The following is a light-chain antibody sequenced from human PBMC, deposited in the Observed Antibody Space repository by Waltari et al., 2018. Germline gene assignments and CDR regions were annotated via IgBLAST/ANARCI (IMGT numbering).Light chain of an antibody. CDR1: QSLVHSDGNTY. J-gene: IGKJ4*01. V-gene: IGKV2-30*02. CDR3: GQATQWPPT. CDR2: KVS. Sequence: DVVMTQSPLSLPITPGQPASISCRSSQSLVHSDGNTYLSWYQQRPGQPPRLLIYKVSNRDSGVPERFSGSWAGTDFTLKISRVEAEDVGIYYCGQATQWPPTFGGGTKVEIK.